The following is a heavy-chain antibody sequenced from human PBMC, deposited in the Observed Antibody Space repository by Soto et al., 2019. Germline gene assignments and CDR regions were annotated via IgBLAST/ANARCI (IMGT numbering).Heavy chain of an antibody. CDR3: AIDPNAYSSGPMSHFDY. D-gene: IGHD6-19*01. J-gene: IGHJ4*02. Sequence: GGSLRLSCAASGFTFSSYGMHWVRQAPGKGLEWVAVISYDGSNKYYADSVKGRFTISRDNSKNTLYLQMNSLRAEDTAVYYCAIDPNAYSSGPMSHFDYWGQGTLVTVSS. V-gene: IGHV3-30*03. CDR2: ISYDGSNK. CDR1: GFTFSSYG.